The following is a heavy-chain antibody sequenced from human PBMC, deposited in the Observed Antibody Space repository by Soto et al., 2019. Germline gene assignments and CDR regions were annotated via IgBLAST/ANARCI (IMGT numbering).Heavy chain of an antibody. V-gene: IGHV4-34*01. CDR3: ARGRFDCSSTSCYNRPSTADY. CDR2: INHSGST. J-gene: IGHJ4*02. Sequence: LEILSLTCAVYGGSFSGYYWSWIRQPPGKGLEWIGEINHSGSTNYNPSLKSRVTISVDTSKNQFSLKLSSVTAADTAVYYCARGRFDCSSTSCYNRPSTADYWGQGTLVTVSS. D-gene: IGHD2-2*01. CDR1: GGSFSGYY.